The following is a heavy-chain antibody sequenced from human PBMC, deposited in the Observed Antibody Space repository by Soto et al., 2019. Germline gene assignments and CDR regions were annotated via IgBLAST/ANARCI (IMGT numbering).Heavy chain of an antibody. D-gene: IGHD3-10*01. CDR2: IIPIFGTA. J-gene: IGHJ6*02. CDR1: GGTFSSYA. Sequence: GASVKVSCKASGGTFSSYAISWVRQAPGQGLEWMGGIIPIFGTANYAQKFQGRVTITADKSTSTAYMELSSLRSEDTAVYYCAREPLPPADYYGSGYPTYYYGMDVWGQGTTVTVSS. V-gene: IGHV1-69*06. CDR3: AREPLPPADYYGSGYPTYYYGMDV.